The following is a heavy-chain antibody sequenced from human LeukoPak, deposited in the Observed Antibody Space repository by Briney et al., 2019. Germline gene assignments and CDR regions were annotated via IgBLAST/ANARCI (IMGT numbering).Heavy chain of an antibody. CDR3: AREEVLWFGESYYFDY. V-gene: IGHV1-3*01. D-gene: IGHD3-10*01. CDR2: INAGNGNT. CDR1: GYTFTSYA. Sequence: ASVKVSCKASGYTFTSYAMHWVRQAPGQRLEWMGWINAGNGNTKYSQKFQGRVTITRDTSASTAYMELSSLRSEDTAVYYCAREEVLWFGESYYFDYWGQGTLVTVSS. J-gene: IGHJ4*02.